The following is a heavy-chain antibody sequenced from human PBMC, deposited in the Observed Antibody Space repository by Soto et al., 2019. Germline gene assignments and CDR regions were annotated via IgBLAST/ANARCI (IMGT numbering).Heavy chain of an antibody. CDR3: ARDGRLLSKQYYYYYYGMDV. CDR2: ISAYNGNT. V-gene: IGHV1-18*01. D-gene: IGHD2-2*01. CDR1: GYTFTSYG. J-gene: IGHJ6*02. Sequence: VSCKASGYTFTSYGISWVRQAPGQGLEWMGWISAYNGNTNYAQKLQGRVTMTTDTSTSTAYMELRSLRSDDTAVYYCARDGRLLSKQYYYYYYGMDVWGQGTTVTVSS.